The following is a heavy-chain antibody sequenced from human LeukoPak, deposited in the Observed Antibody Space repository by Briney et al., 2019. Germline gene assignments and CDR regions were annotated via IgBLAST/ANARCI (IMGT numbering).Heavy chain of an antibody. CDR1: GGSFSGYY. Sequence: SETLSLTCAVYGGSFSGYYWSWIRQPPGKGLEWIGEINHSGSTNYNPSLKSRVTISVDTSKNQFSLKLSSVTAADTALYFCARATPYYYGSETYYLFDFWGQGALVTVSS. CDR3: ARATPYYYGSETYYLFDF. CDR2: INHSGST. J-gene: IGHJ4*02. D-gene: IGHD3-10*01. V-gene: IGHV4-34*01.